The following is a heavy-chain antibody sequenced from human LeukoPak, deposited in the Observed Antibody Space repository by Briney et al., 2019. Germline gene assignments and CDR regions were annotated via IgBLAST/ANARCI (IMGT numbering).Heavy chain of an antibody. Sequence: PSETLSLTCAVYGGSFSGYYWSWIRQPPGKGLEWIGEINHSGSTNYNPSLKRRVTISVDTSKNQFSLKLSSVTAADTAVYYCARGRGYSSGNLDYWGQGTLVTVSS. D-gene: IGHD6-19*01. CDR1: GGSFSGYY. CDR3: ARGRGYSSGNLDY. V-gene: IGHV4-34*01. J-gene: IGHJ4*02. CDR2: INHSGST.